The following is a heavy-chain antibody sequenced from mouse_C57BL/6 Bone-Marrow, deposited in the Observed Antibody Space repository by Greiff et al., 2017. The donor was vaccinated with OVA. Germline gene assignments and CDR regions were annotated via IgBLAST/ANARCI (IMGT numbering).Heavy chain of an antibody. CDR3: TFSDWYFDV. J-gene: IGHJ1*03. CDR1: GFTFSNYW. V-gene: IGHV6-3*01. Sequence: EVMLVESGGGLVQPGGSMKLSCVASGFTFSNYWMNWVRQSPEQGLEWVAQIRLKSDNYASHYAESVKGRFTISRDESKSSVYLQMNNLGAEGAGSYYCTFSDWYFDVWGTGTTVTVSS. CDR2: IRLKSDNYAS.